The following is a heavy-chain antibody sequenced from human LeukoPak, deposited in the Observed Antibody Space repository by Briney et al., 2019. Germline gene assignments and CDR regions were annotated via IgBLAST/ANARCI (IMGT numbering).Heavy chain of an antibody. V-gene: IGHV4-61*10. Sequence: SETLSLTCTVSGGSISSGSYYWSRIRQPAGKGLEWIGEINHSGSTNYNPSLKSRVTISGDTSKNQFSLKLSSVTAADTAVYYCARVGTYCSSTSCRKTSRYFQHWGQGTLVTVSS. CDR3: ARVGTYCSSTSCRKTSRYFQH. D-gene: IGHD2-2*01. CDR1: GGSISSGSYY. CDR2: INHSGST. J-gene: IGHJ1*01.